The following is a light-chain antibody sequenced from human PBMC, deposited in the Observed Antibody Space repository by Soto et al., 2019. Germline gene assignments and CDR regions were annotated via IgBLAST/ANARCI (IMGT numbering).Light chain of an antibody. Sequence: EIVLTQSPGTLSLSAGERVTLTCRASQSVRSSYLAWYQQKPGQAPRLLIYGASSRATGIPDRFSGSGSGTDFTLTINRLEPEDFAVYYCQQYGSSPFTFGPGTKVDIK. CDR1: QSVRSSY. V-gene: IGKV3-20*01. CDR3: QQYGSSPFT. J-gene: IGKJ3*01. CDR2: GAS.